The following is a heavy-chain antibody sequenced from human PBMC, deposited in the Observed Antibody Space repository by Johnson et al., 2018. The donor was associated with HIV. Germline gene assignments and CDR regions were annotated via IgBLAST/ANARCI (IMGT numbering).Heavy chain of an antibody. CDR2: IWYDGSNK. Sequence: QVQLVESGGGVVQPGRSLRLSCAASGFSFSSYGMHWVRQAPGKGLEWVAVIWYDGSNKYYADSVKGRFTISRDNSKNTLYLQMNSLRAEDTAVYYCARSGLWREDQGAFEIWGQGTMVTVSS. CDR1: GFSFSSYG. V-gene: IGHV3-33*01. CDR3: ARSGLWREDQGAFEI. J-gene: IGHJ3*02. D-gene: IGHD6-25*01.